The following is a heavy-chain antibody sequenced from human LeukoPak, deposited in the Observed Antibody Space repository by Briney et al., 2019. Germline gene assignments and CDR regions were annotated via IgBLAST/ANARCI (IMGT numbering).Heavy chain of an antibody. D-gene: IGHD3-10*01. V-gene: IGHV3-7*01. J-gene: IGHJ4*02. CDR3: TRDRGWQSFDY. CDR2: IKLDGSET. Sequence: GGSLRLSCAASGFTFSTYWMTWVRQAPGKGPERVANIKLDGSETYYVDSVKGRFTISRDNAKNSLYLQMNSLRAEDTAVYYCTRDRGWQSFDYWGQGTLVTVSS. CDR1: GFTFSTYW.